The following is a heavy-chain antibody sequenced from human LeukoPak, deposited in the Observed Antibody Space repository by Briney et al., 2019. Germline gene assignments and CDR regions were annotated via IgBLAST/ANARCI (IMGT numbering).Heavy chain of an antibody. D-gene: IGHD3-22*01. Sequence: GGSLRLSCAASGFTFSSYSMNWVRQAPGKGLEWVSSINSSSSYIYYADSVKGRFTISRDNAKNSLYLQMNSLRAEDTAVYYCARDPPYDSSGYPGKGAFDIWGQGTMVTVSS. CDR3: ARDPPYDSSGYPGKGAFDI. J-gene: IGHJ3*02. V-gene: IGHV3-21*01. CDR1: GFTFSSYS. CDR2: INSSSSYI.